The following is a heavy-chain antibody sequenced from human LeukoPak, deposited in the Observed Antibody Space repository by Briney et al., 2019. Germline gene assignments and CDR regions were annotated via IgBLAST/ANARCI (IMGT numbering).Heavy chain of an antibody. V-gene: IGHV1-46*01. CDR1: GYPFTAFS. Sequence: GASVKVSCKALGYPFTAFSLHWVRQAPGQGPEWMAIINPGIFTTTYAQKLQDRITVTSDTSTATVYMELRSLRLEDTAVCFCARDWAHGSFDLWGQGTLVTVSS. D-gene: IGHD3-16*01. CDR3: ARDWAHGSFDL. J-gene: IGHJ4*02. CDR2: INPGIFTT.